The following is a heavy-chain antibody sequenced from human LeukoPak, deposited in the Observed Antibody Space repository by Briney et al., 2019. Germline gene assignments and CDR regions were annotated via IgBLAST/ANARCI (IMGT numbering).Heavy chain of an antibody. J-gene: IGHJ6*03. CDR1: GGTFSSYA. CDR2: IIPIFGTA. D-gene: IGHD1-26*01. Sequence: AASVKVSCKASGGTFSSYAISWVRQAPGHGLEWMGGIIPIFGTANYAQKFQGRVTITTDESTSTAYMELSSLRSEDTAVYYCASKVTGSGSYYYYYYMDVWGKGTTVTVSS. CDR3: ASKVTGSGSYYYYYYMDV. V-gene: IGHV1-69*05.